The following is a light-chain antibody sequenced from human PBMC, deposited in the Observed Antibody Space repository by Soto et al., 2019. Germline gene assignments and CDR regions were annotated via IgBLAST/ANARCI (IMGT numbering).Light chain of an antibody. CDR1: QGIRND. CDR2: DAS. J-gene: IGKJ4*01. V-gene: IGKV1-17*01. Sequence: DIQMTQSPSSLSASVGDRVTITCRASQGIRNDLGWYQQKPGKAPKRLIYDASSRPTGIPDRFSGSGSGTDFTLTISRLEPEDFAVYYCQQYGSSPLTFGGGTKVDIK. CDR3: QQYGSSPLT.